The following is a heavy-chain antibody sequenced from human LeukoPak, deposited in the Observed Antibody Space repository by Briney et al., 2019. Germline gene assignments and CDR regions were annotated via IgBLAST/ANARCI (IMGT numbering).Heavy chain of an antibody. Sequence: GGSLRLSCAASGFTFSSYGMHWVRQAPGKGLEWVAFIRYDGSNKYYADSVKGRFTISRDNSKNTLYLQMNSLRPEDTAMYYCAKSGYDSSGYYPDYWGQGTLVTVSS. J-gene: IGHJ4*02. CDR2: IRYDGSNK. CDR1: GFTFSSYG. V-gene: IGHV3-30*02. CDR3: AKSGYDSSGYYPDY. D-gene: IGHD3-22*01.